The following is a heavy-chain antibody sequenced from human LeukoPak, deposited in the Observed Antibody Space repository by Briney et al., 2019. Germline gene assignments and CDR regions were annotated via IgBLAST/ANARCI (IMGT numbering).Heavy chain of an antibody. CDR2: ISAYNGNT. CDR3: ARDGYNSFDY. CDR1: GGTFTSYG. V-gene: IGHV1-18*01. J-gene: IGHJ4*02. Sequence: ASVKVSCXASGGTFTSYGLTWVRQAPGQGLEWMGWISAYNGNTNYAQKLQGRVTMTTDTSTSTAYMELRRLRSDDTAVYYCARDGYNSFDYWGQGTLVTVSS. D-gene: IGHD5-24*01.